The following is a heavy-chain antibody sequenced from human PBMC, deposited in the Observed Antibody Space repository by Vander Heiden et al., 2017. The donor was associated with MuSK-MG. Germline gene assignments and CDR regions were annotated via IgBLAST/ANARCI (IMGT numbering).Heavy chain of an antibody. CDR3: ARDHTGNFDY. CDR2: IIPSFSTA. D-gene: IGHD3-10*01. Sequence: QLQLVQSGAEFKKPGSSVKFSCKPSGGTFSSDAISWVRQAPGQGLEWMGGIIPSFSTANYAQKFQGRVTITADESTSTAYMELSSLRSEDTAVYYCARDHTGNFDYWGQGTLVTVSS. V-gene: IGHV1-69*12. CDR1: GGTFSSDA. J-gene: IGHJ4*02.